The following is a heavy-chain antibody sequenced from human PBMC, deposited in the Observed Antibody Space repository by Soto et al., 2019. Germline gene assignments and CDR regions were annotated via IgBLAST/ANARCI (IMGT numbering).Heavy chain of an antibody. CDR3: AKDKGGVRANYYYYGMDV. CDR1: VFTFSSYG. D-gene: IGHD3-10*01. CDR2: ISYDGSNK. J-gene: IGHJ6*02. V-gene: IGHV3-30*18. Sequence: WWSLRLSCSASVFTFSSYGMHWFRQAPGKGLEWVAVISYDGSNKYYTDSVKGRFTISRDNSKNTLYLQMNSLRAEDTAVYYCAKDKGGVRANYYYYGMDVWGQGTTVTVSS.